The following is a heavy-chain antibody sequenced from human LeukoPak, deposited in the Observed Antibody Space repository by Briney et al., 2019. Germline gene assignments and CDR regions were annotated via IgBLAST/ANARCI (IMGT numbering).Heavy chain of an antibody. CDR1: GGSISSSNW. V-gene: IGHV4-4*02. CDR3: ARGLERSYYMDV. Sequence: SETLSLTCAVSGGSISSSNWWSWVRQPPGKGLEWIGRIFHTGTTDYKTSLKGRVTISVDKSKNQFSLKLSSVTAADTAVYYCARGLERSYYMDVWGKGTTVTISS. J-gene: IGHJ6*03. D-gene: IGHD3-3*01. CDR2: IFHTGTT.